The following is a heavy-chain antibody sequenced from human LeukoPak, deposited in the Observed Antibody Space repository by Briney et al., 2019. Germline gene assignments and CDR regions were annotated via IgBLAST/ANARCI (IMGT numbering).Heavy chain of an antibody. CDR1: GFSLSRYA. J-gene: IGHJ4*01. CDR3: AKCRGSSWSDYFDY. Sequence: PGASLRLSCAVSGFSLSRYAMSWVRKAPGKGLEWVSAISDSGGSTYYADSVKGRFTISRDNSRNTLYLQMNTLRAEDTAVYYCAKCRGSSWSDYFDYWGQEPWSPSPQ. CDR2: ISDSGGST. V-gene: IGHV3-23*01. D-gene: IGHD6-13*01.